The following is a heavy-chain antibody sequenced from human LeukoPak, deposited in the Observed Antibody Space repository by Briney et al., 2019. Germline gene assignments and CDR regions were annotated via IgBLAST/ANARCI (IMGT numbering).Heavy chain of an antibody. J-gene: IGHJ4*02. V-gene: IGHV3-48*04. D-gene: IGHD5-18*01. CDR3: ARDPDTAMAPFDY. Sequence: GGSLRLSCAASGFTFSSYSMNWVRQAPGQGLEWVSYISSSSSTIYYADSVKGRFTISRDNAKNSLYLQMNSLRAEDTAVYYCARDPDTAMAPFDYWGQGTLVTVSS. CDR1: GFTFSSYS. CDR2: ISSSSSTI.